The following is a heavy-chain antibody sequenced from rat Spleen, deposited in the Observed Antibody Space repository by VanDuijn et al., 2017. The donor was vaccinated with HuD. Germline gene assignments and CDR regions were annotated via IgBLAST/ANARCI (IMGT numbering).Heavy chain of an antibody. V-gene: IGHV2-41*01. CDR3: ARDYYSGDVG. CDR1: GFSLTNYN. J-gene: IGHJ2*01. D-gene: IGHD1-1*01. Sequence: QVQLKESGPGLVQPSQTLSLTCTVAGFSLTNYNVHWVRQPPGKGLEWMGVIWNIGATRYNSALKSRLSISKDTSKSQVFLKMNSLQTEDTATYYCARDYYSGDVGWGQGVMVTVSS. CDR2: IWNIGAT.